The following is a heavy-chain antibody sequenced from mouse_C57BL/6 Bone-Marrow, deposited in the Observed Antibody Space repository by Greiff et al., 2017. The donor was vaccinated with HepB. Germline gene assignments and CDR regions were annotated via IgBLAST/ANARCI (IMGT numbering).Heavy chain of an antibody. CDR1: GYSITSGYY. D-gene: IGHD1-1*01. J-gene: IGHJ4*01. CDR3: AREGYGSSYDAMDY. CDR2: ISYDGSN. Sequence: ESGPGLVKPSQSPSLTCSVTGYSITSGYYWNWIRQFPGNKLEWMGYISYDGSNNYNPSLKNRISITRDTSKNQFFLKLNSVTTEDTATYYCAREGYGSSYDAMDYWGQGTSVTVSS. V-gene: IGHV3-6*01.